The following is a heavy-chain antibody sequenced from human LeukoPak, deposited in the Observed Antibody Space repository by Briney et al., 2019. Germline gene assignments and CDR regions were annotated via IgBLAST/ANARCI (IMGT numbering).Heavy chain of an antibody. CDR1: GFTFSSYA. CDR2: ISYDGSNK. D-gene: IGHD3-10*01. V-gene: IGHV3-30-3*01. Sequence: GGSLRLSCAASGFTFSSYAMHWVRQAPGKGLEWVAVISYDGSNKYYADSVKGRFTISRDNSKNTLYLQMNSLKAEDTAVYYCAREGGISDYWGQGTLVTVSS. CDR3: AREGGISDY. J-gene: IGHJ4*02.